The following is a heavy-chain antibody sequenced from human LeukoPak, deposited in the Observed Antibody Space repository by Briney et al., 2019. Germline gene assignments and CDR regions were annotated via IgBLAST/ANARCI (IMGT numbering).Heavy chain of an antibody. CDR3: AKGDGYNYDNWFDP. CDR1: GFTFSGYA. Sequence: GGSLRLSCAASGFTFSGYALSWVRQAPGKGLEWVSSVSDSGGSTYYADSVKGRFTISRDNPKNTLYLQMNSLRAEDTAVYYCAKGDGYNYDNWFDPWGQGTLVTVSS. CDR2: VSDSGGST. J-gene: IGHJ5*02. D-gene: IGHD5-24*01. V-gene: IGHV3-23*01.